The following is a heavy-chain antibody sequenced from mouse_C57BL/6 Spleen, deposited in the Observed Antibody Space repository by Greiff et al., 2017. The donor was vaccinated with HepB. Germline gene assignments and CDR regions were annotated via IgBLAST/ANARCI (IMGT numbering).Heavy chain of an antibody. CDR3: ARVSHYYGSRDYAMDY. CDR2: INYDGSST. D-gene: IGHD1-1*01. Sequence: EVKVVESEGGLVQPGSSMKLSCTASGFTFSDYYMAWVRQVPEKGLEWVANINYDGSSTYYLDSLKSRFIISRDNAKNILYLQMSRLKSEDTATYYCARVSHYYGSRDYAMDYWGQGTSVTVSS. CDR1: GFTFSDYY. J-gene: IGHJ4*01. V-gene: IGHV5-16*01.